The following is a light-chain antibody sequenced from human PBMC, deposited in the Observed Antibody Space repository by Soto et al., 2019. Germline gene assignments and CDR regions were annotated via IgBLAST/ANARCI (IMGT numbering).Light chain of an antibody. CDR1: YREVGGYNL. J-gene: IGLJ1*01. Sequence: SLTQPASLSGSSWQSITISFTGIYREVGGYNLVSWYQQHPGKAPKLMIFDDSKRPSGVSNRFSGSQSGNTASLTISGPQAEDEADYYCCSYAGRSTYGFGSGTKVTVL. CDR2: DDS. V-gene: IGLV2-23*01. CDR3: CSYAGRSTYG.